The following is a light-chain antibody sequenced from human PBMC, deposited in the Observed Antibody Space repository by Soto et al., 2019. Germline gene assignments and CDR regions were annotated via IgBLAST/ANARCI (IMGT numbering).Light chain of an antibody. Sequence: QSALTQPASVSGSPGQSITISCTGTSSDVGGYNYVSWYQQHPGKAPKLMIYEVSKRPSGVSNRFSGSKSGNTASLTISGLQAEDEAEYYCSSYTSRSTLVVFGGGTKLTVL. CDR2: EVS. CDR1: SSDVGGYNY. V-gene: IGLV2-14*01. J-gene: IGLJ2*01. CDR3: SSYTSRSTLVV.